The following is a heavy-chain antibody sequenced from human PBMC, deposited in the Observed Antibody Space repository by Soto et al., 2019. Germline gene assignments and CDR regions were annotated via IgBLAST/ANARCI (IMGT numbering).Heavy chain of an antibody. CDR1: GGSFSGYY. CDR3: ARGPRSSSWYRGNYYGMDV. J-gene: IGHJ6*02. Sequence: LSLTFAVYGGSFSGYYWSWIRQPPGKGLEWIGEINHSGSTNYNPSLKSRVTISVDTSKNQFSLKLSSVTAADTAVYYCARGPRSSSWYRGNYYGMDVWGQGTSDTVSS. V-gene: IGHV4-34*01. D-gene: IGHD6-13*01. CDR2: INHSGST.